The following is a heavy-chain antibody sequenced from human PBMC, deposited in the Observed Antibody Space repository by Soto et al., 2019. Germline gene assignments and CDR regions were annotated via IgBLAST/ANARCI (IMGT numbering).Heavy chain of an antibody. Sequence: QITLKESGPTLVKPTQTLTLTCSFVGFSLNTDGVGVGWVRQPPGAALEWLALIYWDDDERYNLSLKTRLTITKDTAKSQVVLTMTNMDPVDTATYYCAKSRNLITNDAQVGDFDYWGQGTLVTVSS. V-gene: IGHV2-5*02. CDR2: IYWDDDE. CDR3: AKSRNLITNDAQVGDFDY. CDR1: GFSLNTDGVG. D-gene: IGHD1-26*01. J-gene: IGHJ4*02.